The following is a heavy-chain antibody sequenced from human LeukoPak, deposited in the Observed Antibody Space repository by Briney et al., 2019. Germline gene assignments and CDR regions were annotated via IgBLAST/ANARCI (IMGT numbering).Heavy chain of an antibody. J-gene: IGHJ5*02. CDR2: INHSGST. D-gene: IGHD6-19*01. V-gene: IGHV4-34*01. CDR3: ARGSGWFARNWFDP. Sequence: PSETLSLTCAVYGGSFSGYYWSWIRHPPGKGLEWIGEINHSGSTNYNPSLKSRVTISVDTSKNQFSLKLSSVTAADTAVYYCARGSGWFARNWFDPWGQGTLVTVSS. CDR1: GGSFSGYY.